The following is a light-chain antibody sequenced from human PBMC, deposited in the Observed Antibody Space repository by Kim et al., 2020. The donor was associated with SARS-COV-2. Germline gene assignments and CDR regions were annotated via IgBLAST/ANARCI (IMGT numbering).Light chain of an antibody. CDR1: QSVSSNY. CDR3: HLYGSSPL. CDR2: DAS. V-gene: IGKV3-20*01. J-gene: IGKJ3*01. Sequence: EIVLTQSPGTLSWSPGERVTLSCRASQSVSSNYLAWYHQKPGQAPRLLIYDASSRATDIPDRFSGSGSGTDFTLTISRLEAEDFAVYYCHLYGSSPLFGPGNKVDIK.